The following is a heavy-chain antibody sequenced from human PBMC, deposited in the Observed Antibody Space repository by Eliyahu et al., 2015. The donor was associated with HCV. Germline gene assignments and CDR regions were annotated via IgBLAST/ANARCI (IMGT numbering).Heavy chain of an antibody. CDR3: ARSSKGIFGVTYWFDP. V-gene: IGHV4-39*01. CDR1: GDSISSSXYY. J-gene: IGHJ5*02. Sequence: QLQLQESGPGLVKPSETLSLXCTVSGDSISSSXYYWGWIRQPPGKGLEWIGGIYYSGRTYYNPSLKSRVTISVDTSKNQFSLKLNSVTAADTAVFYCARSSKGIFGVTYWFDPWGQGTLVTVSS. D-gene: IGHD3-3*01. CDR2: IYYSGRT.